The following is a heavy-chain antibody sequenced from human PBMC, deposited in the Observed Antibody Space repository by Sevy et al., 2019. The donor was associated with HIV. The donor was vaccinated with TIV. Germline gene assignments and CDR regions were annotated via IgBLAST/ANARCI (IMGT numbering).Heavy chain of an antibody. D-gene: IGHD1-26*01. J-gene: IGHJ6*02. V-gene: IGHV1-8*01. CDR1: GYTFTTYD. Sequence: ASVNVSCRASGYTFTTYDINWVRQATGQGLEWMGWMNPNNGNKGYAQKFQDRLTLTRDTSISTAYLELSSLRSDDTALYYCARGFDGWDTSPGGLDVWGQGTTVTVSS. CDR3: ARGFDGWDTSPGGLDV. CDR2: MNPNNGNK.